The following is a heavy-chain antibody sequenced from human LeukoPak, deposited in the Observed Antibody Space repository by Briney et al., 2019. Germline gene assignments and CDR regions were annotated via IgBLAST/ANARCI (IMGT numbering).Heavy chain of an antibody. Sequence: GGSLRLSCAASGFTVSSNYMSWVRQAPGKGLEWVSVIYSGGSTYYADSVKGRFTISRDNSKNTLYLQMNSLRADDTAVYYCAKGPYSNHRFYFHFWGQGTLVTVSS. CDR2: IYSGGST. V-gene: IGHV3-66*01. J-gene: IGHJ4*02. CDR1: GFTVSSNY. CDR3: AKGPYSNHRFYFHF. D-gene: IGHD6-13*01.